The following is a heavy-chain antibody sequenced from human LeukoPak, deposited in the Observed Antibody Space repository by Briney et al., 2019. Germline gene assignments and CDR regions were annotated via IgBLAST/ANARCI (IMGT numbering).Heavy chain of an antibody. D-gene: IGHD2-15*01. CDR1: GGSISSSSYY. Sequence: SETLSLTCTVSGGSISSSSYYWGWIRQSPGKGLEWIGSIYYSGSTYYNPSLKSRVTISVDTSRNQFSLKLSSVTAADTAVYYCARARYYGARYCSGGSCFSHYFDYWGQGTLVTVSS. CDR3: ARARYYGARYCSGGSCFSHYFDY. V-gene: IGHV4-39*01. CDR2: IYYSGST. J-gene: IGHJ4*02.